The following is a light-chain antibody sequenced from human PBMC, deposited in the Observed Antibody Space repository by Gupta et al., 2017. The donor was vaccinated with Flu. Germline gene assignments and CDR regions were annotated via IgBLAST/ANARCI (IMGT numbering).Light chain of an antibody. CDR2: SVT. Sequence: QSALTQPASVSGSPGQSITISCIGTASDIENSDYVSWYQQHPGKAPRLMIYSVTNRPSGVSSRFSGSKSGDTASLTISGLQADDEADYFCSSYRSSTLVLFGGGTKLTVL. J-gene: IGLJ2*01. CDR3: SSYRSSTLVL. V-gene: IGLV2-14*01. CDR1: ASDIENSDY.